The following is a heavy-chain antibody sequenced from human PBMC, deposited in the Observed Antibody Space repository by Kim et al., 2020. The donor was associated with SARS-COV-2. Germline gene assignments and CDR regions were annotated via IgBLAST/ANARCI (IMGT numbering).Heavy chain of an antibody. D-gene: IGHD6-19*01. Sequence: YADSVKGRFTISRDNAKNSLYLQMNRLRAEDTAVYYCAREWGGWYRDVDYWGQGTLVTVSS. J-gene: IGHJ4*02. CDR3: AREWGGWYRDVDY. V-gene: IGHV3-21*01.